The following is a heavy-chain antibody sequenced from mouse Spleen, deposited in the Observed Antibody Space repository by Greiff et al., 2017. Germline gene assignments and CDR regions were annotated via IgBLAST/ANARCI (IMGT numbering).Heavy chain of an antibody. Sequence: EVQLVESGGGLVKLGGSLKLSCAASGFTFSSYAMSWVRQTPEKRLEWVATISSGGGNTYYPDSVKGRFTISRDNAKNTLYLQMSSLKSEDTTMYYCARLTTVVATGPFAYWGQGTLVTVSA. J-gene: IGHJ3*01. CDR3: ARLTTVVATGPFAY. D-gene: IGHD1-1*01. CDR2: ISSGGGNT. V-gene: IGHV5-9-3*01. CDR1: GFTFSSYA.